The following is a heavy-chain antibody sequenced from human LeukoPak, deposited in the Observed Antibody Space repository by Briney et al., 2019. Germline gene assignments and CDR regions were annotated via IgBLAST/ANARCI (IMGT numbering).Heavy chain of an antibody. J-gene: IGHJ4*02. CDR2: ISSSSSTI. D-gene: IGHD1-26*01. CDR3: ARRGVEWELLLFDY. CDR1: GFTFSSYE. Sequence: GRSLRLSCAASGFTFSSYEMNWVRQAPGKGLEWVSYISSSSSTIYYADSVKGRFTISRDNAKNSLYLQMNSLRAEDTAVYYCARRGVEWELLLFDYWGQGTLVTVSS. V-gene: IGHV3-48*01.